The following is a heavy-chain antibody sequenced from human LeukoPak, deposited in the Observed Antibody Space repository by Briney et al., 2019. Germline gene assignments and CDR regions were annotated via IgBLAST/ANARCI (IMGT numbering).Heavy chain of an antibody. V-gene: IGHV4-61*02. Sequence: SQTLSLTCTVSGGSISRGSYFWSWIRQPAGKGLEWIGRFYTSGTPNYNPSLKSRVTISVDTSRNQFSLKLSSVTAADTAVYYCARDRGDYWFDPWGQGTLVTVSS. CDR1: GGSISRGSYF. CDR3: ARDRGDYWFDP. CDR2: FYTSGTP. D-gene: IGHD2-21*01. J-gene: IGHJ5*02.